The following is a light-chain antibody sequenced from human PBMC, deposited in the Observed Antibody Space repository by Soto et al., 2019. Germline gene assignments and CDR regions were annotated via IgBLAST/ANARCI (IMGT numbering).Light chain of an antibody. CDR3: QQYYSTLPIT. J-gene: IGKJ5*01. CDR2: WAS. Sequence: DIVMTQSPDSLAVSLGERATINCKSSQSVLYSSNNKNYLAWYQQKTGQPPKLLIYWASTRESGVPDRFSGSGSGTDFTLTISSLQAEDVAVYYCQQYYSTLPITFGQGTRLEIK. V-gene: IGKV4-1*01. CDR1: QSVLYSSNNKNY.